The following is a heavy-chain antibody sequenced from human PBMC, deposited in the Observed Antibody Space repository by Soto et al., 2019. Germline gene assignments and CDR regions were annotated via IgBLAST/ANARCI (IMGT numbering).Heavy chain of an antibody. Sequence: QVQFVQSGAEVMRPGASVKVSCQASGYTFIDYAIHWVRQAPGQRLEWLGWINAGNGNTKYSQNFQGSITIGRDTSANMVYMELSSLTSEDTAIYFCARDRWYCSDASCFALDYWGQGTLVSVSS. CDR3: ARDRWYCSDASCFALDY. CDR2: INAGNGNT. V-gene: IGHV1-3*01. J-gene: IGHJ4*02. D-gene: IGHD2-15*01. CDR1: GYTFIDYA.